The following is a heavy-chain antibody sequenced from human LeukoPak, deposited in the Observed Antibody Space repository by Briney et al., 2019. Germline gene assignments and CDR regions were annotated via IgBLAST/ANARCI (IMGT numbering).Heavy chain of an antibody. CDR1: GFTFSSYW. D-gene: IGHD6-19*01. CDR3: ARGADTGYSSDS. Sequence: GGSLRLSCAASGFTFSSYWMHWVRQAPGKGLVWVSRINSDARSTSYADSVKGRFTISRDNAKNTLYLQMNSLRAEDTAVYYCARGADTGYSSDSWGQGTLVTVSS. J-gene: IGHJ5*02. V-gene: IGHV3-74*01. CDR2: INSDARST.